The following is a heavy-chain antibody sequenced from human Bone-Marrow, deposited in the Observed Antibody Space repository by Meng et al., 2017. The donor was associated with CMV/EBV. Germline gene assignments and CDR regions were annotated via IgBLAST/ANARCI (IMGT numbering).Heavy chain of an antibody. J-gene: IGHJ5*02. Sequence: TFSDYGLSWVRQAPGKGLEWVSSVSSAATYKYYANSLKGRFAISRDNAKNSLYLQMNSLRAEDTAVYYCARDVRFLEWFGASSNWFDPWGQGTLVTVSS. D-gene: IGHD3-3*01. CDR2: VSSAATYK. CDR1: TFSDYG. CDR3: ARDVRFLEWFGASSNWFDP. V-gene: IGHV3-21*01.